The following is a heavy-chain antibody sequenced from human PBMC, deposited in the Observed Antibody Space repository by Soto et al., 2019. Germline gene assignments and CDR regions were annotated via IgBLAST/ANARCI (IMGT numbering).Heavy chain of an antibody. CDR3: ARLGPSGWSNFDY. V-gene: IGHV5-51*01. CDR2: IYPGDSDT. CDR1: GYSFTNYW. J-gene: IGHJ4*02. Sequence: PGESLKISCKGSGYSFTNYWIGWVRQKPGKGLEWMGIIYPGDSDTKYSPSFQGQVTISAGKSITTAYLQWSSLKASDTAMYYCARLGPSGWSNFDYWGQRTLVTVSS. D-gene: IGHD6-19*01.